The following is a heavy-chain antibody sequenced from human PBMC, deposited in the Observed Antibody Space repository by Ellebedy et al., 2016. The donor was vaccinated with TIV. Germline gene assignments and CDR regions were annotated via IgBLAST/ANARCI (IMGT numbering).Heavy chain of an antibody. J-gene: IGHJ5*02. Sequence: MPSETLSLTCLVSGGSFNNDHWSWIRQSPGKGLEWIGYVNQRRTTKYNSSLRSRVTISIETSKNQFSLTVTSVTAADTAVYFCARMRGVAGPRWFDPWGPGTQVIVSS. D-gene: IGHD6-19*01. CDR1: GGSFNNDH. CDR2: VNQRRTT. CDR3: ARMRGVAGPRWFDP. V-gene: IGHV4-59*08.